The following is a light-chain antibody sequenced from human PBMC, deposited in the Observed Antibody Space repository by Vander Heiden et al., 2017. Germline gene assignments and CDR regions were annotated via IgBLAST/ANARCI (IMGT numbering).Light chain of an antibody. V-gene: IGLV2-8*01. Sequence: QSALTQPPSASASPGQSVTISCIGTSRDVGGYNYVSWYQHHPGKAPILMIYEVSERPSGVPDRFSGSKSGNTASLTVAGLQAEDEADYYCSSYAGSNSWVFGGGTKLTVL. CDR2: EVS. CDR3: SSYAGSNSWV. J-gene: IGLJ3*02. CDR1: SRDVGGYNY.